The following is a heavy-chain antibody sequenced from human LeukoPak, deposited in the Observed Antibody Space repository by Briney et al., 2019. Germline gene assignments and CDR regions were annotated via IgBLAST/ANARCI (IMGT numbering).Heavy chain of an antibody. Sequence: GGSLRLSCVASGLSFGNYWMDWVRQAPGKGLEWVSNIKQDGSEKYYVDSVKGRFTISRDNAKNSLYLDMNFLRAEDTAIYYCTRDFDPWGQGTLVTVSS. CDR1: GLSFGNYW. CDR2: IKQDGSEK. J-gene: IGHJ5*02. CDR3: TRDFDP. V-gene: IGHV3-7*01.